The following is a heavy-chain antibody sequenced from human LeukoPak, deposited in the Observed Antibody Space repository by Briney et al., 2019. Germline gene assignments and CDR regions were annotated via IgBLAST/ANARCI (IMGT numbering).Heavy chain of an antibody. J-gene: IGHJ3*02. D-gene: IGHD5-12*01. CDR2: IYSTGST. V-gene: IGHV4-61*02. Sequence: PSETLSLTCTVSGGSISSGTYYWSWIRQPAGKGLEWIGRIYSTGSTNYNPSLKSRVTISVDPSKNRFSLKLSSVTAADTAVYYCARDLLHRGYAFDIWGQGTMVTVSS. CDR1: GGSISSGTYY. CDR3: ARDLLHRGYAFDI.